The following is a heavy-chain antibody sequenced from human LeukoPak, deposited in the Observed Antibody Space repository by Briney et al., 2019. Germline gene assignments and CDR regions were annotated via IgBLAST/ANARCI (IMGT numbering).Heavy chain of an antibody. CDR1: GGSFSGYY. CDR2: INHSGST. Sequence: SETLSLTCAVYGGSFSGYYWSWLRQPPGKGLEWIGEINHSGSTNYNPSLTSRVTISVDTSKNQFSLKLSSVTAADTAVYYCARGYSGYDPPDYWGQGTLVTVSS. CDR3: ARGYSGYDPPDY. V-gene: IGHV4-34*01. J-gene: IGHJ4*02. D-gene: IGHD5-12*01.